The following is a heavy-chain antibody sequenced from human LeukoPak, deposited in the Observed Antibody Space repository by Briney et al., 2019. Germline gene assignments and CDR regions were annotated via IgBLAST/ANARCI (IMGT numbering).Heavy chain of an antibody. CDR2: ISGSGGST. CDR3: AKASGYPYYFDY. V-gene: IGHV3-23*01. CDR1: GFTFSSYA. Sequence: PGGSLRLSCAASGFTFSSYAMSWVRQAPGKGLEWVSAISGSGGSTYYADSVKGRFTISRDNSKNTLYLQMNSLRAKDTAVYYCAKASGYPYYFDYWGQGTLVTVSS. J-gene: IGHJ4*02. D-gene: IGHD3-3*01.